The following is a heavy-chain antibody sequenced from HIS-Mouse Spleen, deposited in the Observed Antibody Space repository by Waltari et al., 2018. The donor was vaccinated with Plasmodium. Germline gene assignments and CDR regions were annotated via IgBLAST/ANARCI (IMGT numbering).Heavy chain of an antibody. Sequence: EVQLVESGGGLVQRGGSLRLACAPSGFTLSSYWRSWVRQAPGKGLEWVANIKQDGSEKYYVDSVKGRFTISRDNAKNSLYLQMNSLRAEDTAVYYCASSWYWYFDLWGRGTLVTVSS. CDR1: GFTLSSYW. CDR2: IKQDGSEK. V-gene: IGHV3-7*01. J-gene: IGHJ2*01. CDR3: ASSWYWYFDL. D-gene: IGHD6-13*01.